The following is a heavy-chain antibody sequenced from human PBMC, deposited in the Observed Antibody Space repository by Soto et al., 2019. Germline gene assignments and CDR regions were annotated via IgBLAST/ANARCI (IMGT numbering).Heavy chain of an antibody. Sequence: GGSLRLSCVASGFTFSSYEMNWARQAPGKGLEWVSYISSSGMTVYYADSVKGRFTISRDNAKNSLYLQMNNLRAEDTAVYYCARPQEIDNFWSLGYYYTVDVWGQGTTVTVSS. J-gene: IGHJ6*02. D-gene: IGHD3-3*01. V-gene: IGHV3-48*03. CDR2: ISSSGMTV. CDR3: ARPQEIDNFWSLGYYYTVDV. CDR1: GFTFSSYE.